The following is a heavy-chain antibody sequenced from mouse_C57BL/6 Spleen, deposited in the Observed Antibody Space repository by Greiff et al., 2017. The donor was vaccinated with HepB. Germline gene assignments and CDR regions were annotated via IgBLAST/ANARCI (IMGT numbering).Heavy chain of an antibody. V-gene: IGHV5-17*01. J-gene: IGHJ4*01. Sequence: EVMLVESGGGLVKPGGSLKLSCAASGFTFSDYGMHWVRQAPEKGLEWVAYISSGSSTIYYADTVKGRFTISRDNAKNTLFLQMTSLRSEDTAMYYCARRGNYDGSSYYYAMDYWGQGTSVTVSS. CDR3: ARRGNYDGSSYYYAMDY. CDR2: ISSGSSTI. CDR1: GFTFSDYG. D-gene: IGHD1-1*01.